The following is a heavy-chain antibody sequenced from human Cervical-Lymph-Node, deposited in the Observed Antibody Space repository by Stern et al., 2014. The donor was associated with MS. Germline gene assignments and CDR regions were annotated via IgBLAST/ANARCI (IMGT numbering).Heavy chain of an antibody. CDR2: INPNSGGT. CDR3: ARDKMGIVGVKELDY. V-gene: IGHV1-2*04. CDR1: GYTFTGYY. Sequence: VQLVQSGAEVKKPGASVKVSCKASGYTFTGYYMHWVRQAPGQGLEWMGWINPNSGGTNYAQKFQGWVTMTRDTSISTAYMELSRLRSDDMAVYYCARDKMGIVGVKELDYWGQGTLVTVSS. D-gene: IGHD1-26*01. J-gene: IGHJ4*02.